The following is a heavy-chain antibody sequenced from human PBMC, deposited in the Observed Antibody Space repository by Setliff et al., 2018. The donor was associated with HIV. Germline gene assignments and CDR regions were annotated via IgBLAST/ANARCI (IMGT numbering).Heavy chain of an antibody. Sequence: PSETLSLTCAVYGGSSSGYYWSWIRQPPGKGLEWIGEINHSGSTNYNPSLKSRVTISVDTSKNQFSLKLSSVTAADTAVYYCARDRYTWNYGKNYMDVWGKGTTVTVSS. CDR3: ARDRYTWNYGKNYMDV. V-gene: IGHV4-34*01. CDR2: INHSGST. J-gene: IGHJ6*03. D-gene: IGHD1-7*01. CDR1: GGSSSGYY.